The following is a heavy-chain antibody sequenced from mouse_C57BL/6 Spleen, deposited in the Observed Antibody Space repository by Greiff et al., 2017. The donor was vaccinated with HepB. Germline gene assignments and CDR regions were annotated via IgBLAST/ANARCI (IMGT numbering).Heavy chain of an antibody. Sequence: QVQLQQSGAELARPGASVKMSCKASGYTFTSYTMHWVKQRPGQGLEWIGYINPSSGYTKYNQKFKDKATLTADKSSSTAYMQLSSLTSEDSAVYYCEREGIGPYYYAMDCWGQGTSVTVSS. CDR2: INPSSGYT. D-gene: IGHD2-14*01. CDR3: EREGIGPYYYAMDC. CDR1: GYTFTSYT. V-gene: IGHV1-4*01. J-gene: IGHJ4*01.